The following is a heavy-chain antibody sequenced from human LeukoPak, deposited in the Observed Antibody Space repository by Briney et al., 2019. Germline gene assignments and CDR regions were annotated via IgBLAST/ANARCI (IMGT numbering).Heavy chain of an antibody. D-gene: IGHD3-22*01. J-gene: IGHJ4*02. Sequence: PSETLSLTCTVSGGSISIYYWNWIRQPPGKGLEWIGYIYNSGSTNYNPSLKSRVTISVDTSKNQFSLKLTSVTAADTAVYYCARDRRNYDSSGYYYGYWGQGTLVTVSS. CDR1: GGSISIYY. CDR2: IYNSGST. CDR3: ARDRRNYDSSGYYYGY. V-gene: IGHV4-59*12.